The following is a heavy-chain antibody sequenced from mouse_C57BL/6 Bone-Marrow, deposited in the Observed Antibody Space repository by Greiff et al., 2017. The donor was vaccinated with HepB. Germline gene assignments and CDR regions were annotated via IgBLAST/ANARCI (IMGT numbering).Heavy chain of an antibody. V-gene: IGHV3-6*01. CDR2: ISYDGSN. CDR3: AREKVYYYGSSSSY. CDR1: GYSITSGYY. Sequence: VQLQQSGPGLVKPSQSLSLTCSVTGYSITSGYYWNWIRQFPGNKLEWMGYISYDGSNNYNPSLKNRISITRDTSKNQFFLKLNSVTTEDTATYYCAREKVYYYGSSSSYWGQGTTLTVSS. J-gene: IGHJ2*01. D-gene: IGHD1-1*01.